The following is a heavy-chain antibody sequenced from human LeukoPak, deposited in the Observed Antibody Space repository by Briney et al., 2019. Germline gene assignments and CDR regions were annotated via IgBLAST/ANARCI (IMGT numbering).Heavy chain of an antibody. V-gene: IGHV1-46*01. J-gene: IGHJ4*02. CDR2: TNPSGGST. D-gene: IGHD3-16*02. CDR1: GYTFTSYY. Sequence: GASVKVSCKASGYTFTSYYMHWVRQAPGQGLEWMGITNPSGGSTSYAQKFQGRDTMTSDTSTRTVYMELSSLRSEDTAVYYCAREETTNRWGSYRLFDYWGQGTLVTVSS. CDR3: AREETTNRWGSYRLFDY.